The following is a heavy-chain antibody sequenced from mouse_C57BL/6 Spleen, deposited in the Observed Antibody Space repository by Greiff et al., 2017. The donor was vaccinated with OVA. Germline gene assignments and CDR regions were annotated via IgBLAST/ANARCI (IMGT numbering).Heavy chain of an antibody. V-gene: IGHV1-15*01. D-gene: IGHD1-1*01. CDR3: TRPYGSSHYFDY. CDR1: GYTFTDYA. Sequence: QVQLQQSGAELVRPGASVTLSCKASGYTFTDYAMHWVKQTPVHGLEWIGAIDPETGGSAYNQKFKGKAILTADKSSSTAYLELRSLTSEDSAVYYCTRPYGSSHYFDYWGQGTTLTVSS. CDR2: IDPETGGS. J-gene: IGHJ2*01.